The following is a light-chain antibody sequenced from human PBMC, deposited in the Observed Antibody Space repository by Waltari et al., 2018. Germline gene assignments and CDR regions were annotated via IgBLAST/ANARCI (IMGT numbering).Light chain of an antibody. Sequence: SSELTQDPAVSVALGQTVSITCPGDSLRRYYASWYQQRPGQAPILILYGQGNRPSGMPVRFSGSTSGNTGALTITGAQAEDEADYYWLSRDTTSTRVFGGGTRLTV. J-gene: IGLJ3*02. CDR2: GQG. CDR3: LSRDTTSTRV. V-gene: IGLV3-19*01. CDR1: SLRRYY.